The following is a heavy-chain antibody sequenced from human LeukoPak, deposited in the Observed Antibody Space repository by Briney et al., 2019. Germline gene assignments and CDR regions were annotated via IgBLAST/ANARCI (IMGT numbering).Heavy chain of an antibody. CDR1: GFTFSSYG. J-gene: IGHJ4*02. Sequence: GGSLRLSCAASGFTFSSYGMHWVRQAPGKGLEWVANIKQDGNEKYYVDSVKGRFTISRDNAKNSLDLQMNSLRAEDTAVYYCARDTLGEGEDANYAVYYFDYWGQGTPVTVSS. CDR2: IKQDGNEK. V-gene: IGHV3-7*01. D-gene: IGHD4/OR15-4a*01. CDR3: ARDTLGEGEDANYAVYYFDY.